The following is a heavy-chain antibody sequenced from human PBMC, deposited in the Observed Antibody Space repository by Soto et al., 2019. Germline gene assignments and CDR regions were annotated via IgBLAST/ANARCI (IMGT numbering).Heavy chain of an antibody. D-gene: IGHD5-12*01. V-gene: IGHV3-48*01. Sequence: GGSMILSCAASGFTFGSFSMNWVSKAPGKGLEWVSYISSSSGTRYYADSVKGRFTISRDNAKNSLSLQMNSLRAEDTAVYYCARDLSIGGNVVYYYGMDVWGQGTTVTVSS. CDR1: GFTFGSFS. CDR2: ISSSSGTR. J-gene: IGHJ6*02. CDR3: ARDLSIGGNVVYYYGMDV.